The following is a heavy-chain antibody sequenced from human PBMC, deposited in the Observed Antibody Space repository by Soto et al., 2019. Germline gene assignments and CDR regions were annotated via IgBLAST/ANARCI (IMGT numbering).Heavy chain of an antibody. V-gene: IGHV4-61*01. Sequence: NPSETLSLTCTVSGGSVSSGSYYWSWIRQPPGKGLEWIGYIYYSGSTNYNPSLKSRVTISVDTSKNQFSLKLSSVTAADTAVYYCARDLRYYDSSGYYRAVWFDPWGQGTLVTVSS. J-gene: IGHJ5*02. CDR2: IYYSGST. D-gene: IGHD3-22*01. CDR1: GGSVSSGSYY. CDR3: ARDLRYYDSSGYYRAVWFDP.